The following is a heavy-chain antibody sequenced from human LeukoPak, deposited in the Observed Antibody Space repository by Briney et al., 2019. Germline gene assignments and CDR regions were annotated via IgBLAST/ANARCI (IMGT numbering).Heavy chain of an antibody. CDR3: ARDMGSGSLHY. J-gene: IGHJ4*02. D-gene: IGHD1-26*01. CDR1: GYTFTSYG. CDR2: VDAGNGKT. V-gene: IGHV1-3*01. Sequence: EASVKVSCKASGYTFTSYGITWVRQAPGQGLEWMGWVDAGNGKTRYSQKFQGRVTITRDTSASTMYMDLSSLRSEDTAVYYCARDMGSGSLHYWGQGTLVTVSS.